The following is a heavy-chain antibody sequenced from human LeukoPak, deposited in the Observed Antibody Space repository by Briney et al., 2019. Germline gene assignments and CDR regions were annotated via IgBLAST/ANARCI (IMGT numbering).Heavy chain of an antibody. D-gene: IGHD2-21*01. CDR3: AKCPIALLLVLFLY. V-gene: IGHV3-30*18. CDR1: GFTFSSYD. CDR2: ISYDGSNK. Sequence: GGSLRLSCAASGFTFSSYDMHWVRQAPGKGLEWVAVISYDGSNKCYADSVKGRFTISRDNSKNTMYLQMNRLRAEDTAVYYCAKCPIALLLVLFLYWVQGTLVTVSS. J-gene: IGHJ4*02.